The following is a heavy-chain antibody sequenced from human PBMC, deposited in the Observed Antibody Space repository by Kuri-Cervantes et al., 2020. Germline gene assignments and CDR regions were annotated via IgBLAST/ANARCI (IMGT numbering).Heavy chain of an antibody. D-gene: IGHD1-1*01. CDR3: VRGRYNDYWRAFDF. CDR2: INHSGST. J-gene: IGHJ3*01. V-gene: IGHV4-34*01. CDR1: GGSFSDYY. Sequence: SETLSLTCAVYGGSFSDYYWIWIRQSPGKGLEWIGEINHSGSTNYKLSLESRVTMSTDTSRNQFSLKLRSVTAADTALYYCVRGRYNDYWRAFDFWGQGTMVTVSS.